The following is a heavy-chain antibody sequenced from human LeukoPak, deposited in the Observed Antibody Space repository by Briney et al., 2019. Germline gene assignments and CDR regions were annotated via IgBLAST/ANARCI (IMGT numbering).Heavy chain of an antibody. CDR1: GFTFSSYA. J-gene: IGHJ4*02. CDR3: AKCSRASAAVAGTGIGY. D-gene: IGHD6-19*01. CDR2: ISGSGGST. V-gene: IGHV3-23*01. Sequence: PGGSLRLSCAASGFTFSSYAMSWVRQAPGKGLEWVSAISGSGGSTDYADSVKGRFTISRDNSKDTLYLQMNSLRAEDTAVYYCAKCSRASAAVAGTGIGYWGQGTLVTVSS.